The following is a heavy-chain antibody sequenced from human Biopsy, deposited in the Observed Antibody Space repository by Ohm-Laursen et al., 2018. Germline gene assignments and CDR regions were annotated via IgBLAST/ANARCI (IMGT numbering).Heavy chain of an antibody. J-gene: IGHJ4*02. CDR1: GYTFTGYH. D-gene: IGHD4-17*01. Sequence: SVKVSCKASGYTFTGYHVHWVRQAPGQGLEWLGWINPNNGATYYTQTFQGRVTLTRDTSISTAYMDLTRLRSDDTAVYYCARDYGDSPDYWGQGTLVTVSS. CDR2: INPNNGAT. V-gene: IGHV1-2*02. CDR3: ARDYGDSPDY.